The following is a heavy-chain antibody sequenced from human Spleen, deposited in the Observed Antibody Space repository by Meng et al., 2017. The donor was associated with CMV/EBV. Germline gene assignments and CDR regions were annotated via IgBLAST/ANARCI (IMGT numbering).Heavy chain of an antibody. CDR3: AREYYDFSLVDF. CDR1: GFTFSSYG. Sequence: GGSLRLSCAASGFTFSSYGMHWVRQAPGKGLEWVAVIWYDGSNKYYSDSVKGRFTISRDNFKNTLYLQMNSLRAEDTAVYYCAREYYDFSLVDFWGQGTLVTVSS. D-gene: IGHD3-3*01. J-gene: IGHJ4*02. V-gene: IGHV3-30*19. CDR2: IWYDGSNK.